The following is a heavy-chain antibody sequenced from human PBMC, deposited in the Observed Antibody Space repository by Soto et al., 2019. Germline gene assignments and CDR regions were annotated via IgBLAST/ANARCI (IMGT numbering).Heavy chain of an antibody. J-gene: IGHJ4*02. V-gene: IGHV4-59*01. Sequence: QVQLQESGPGLVKPSETLSLTCTVSGGSISSYYWSWIRQPPGKGLEWIGYIYYSGSTNYNPSLKSRVTISVDTSKNQFSLKLSSVTAADTAVYYCAIPTYNSGSPFDYWGQGTLVTVSS. CDR1: GGSISSYY. CDR2: IYYSGST. CDR3: AIPTYNSGSPFDY. D-gene: IGHD1-20*01.